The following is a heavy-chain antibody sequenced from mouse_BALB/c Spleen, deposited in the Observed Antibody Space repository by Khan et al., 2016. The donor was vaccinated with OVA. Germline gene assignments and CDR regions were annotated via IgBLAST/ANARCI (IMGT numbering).Heavy chain of an antibody. CDR1: GFTFSTYG. CDR2: LSSGGSYT. J-gene: IGHJ3*01. Sequence: EVQLVETGGDLVKPGGSLKLSCAASGFTFSTYGMSWVRQTPDKRLEWVAALSSGGSYTYYPDSVKGRFIISRDNATNILYLQMSSLKSEDTAMYYCTRLAYYYNSEGFAYWGQGTLVTVSA. CDR3: TRLAYYYNSEGFAY. V-gene: IGHV5-6*01. D-gene: IGHD1-1*01.